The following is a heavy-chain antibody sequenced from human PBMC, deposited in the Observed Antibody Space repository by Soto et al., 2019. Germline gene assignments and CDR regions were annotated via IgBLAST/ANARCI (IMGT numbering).Heavy chain of an antibody. CDR2: ISGSGGST. CDR3: AKLGRGLGGSYKGTFDY. CDR1: GFTFSSYA. Sequence: GGSLRLSCAASGFTFSSYAMSWVRQAPGKGLEWVSAISGSGGSTYYADSVKGRFTISRDNSKNTLYLQMNSLRAEDTAVYYCAKLGRGLGGSYKGTFDYWGQGTLVTVSS. J-gene: IGHJ4*02. V-gene: IGHV3-23*01. D-gene: IGHD1-26*01.